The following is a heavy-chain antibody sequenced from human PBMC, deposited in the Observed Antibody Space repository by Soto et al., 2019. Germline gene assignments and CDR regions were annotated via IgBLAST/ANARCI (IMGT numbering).Heavy chain of an antibody. Sequence: TLSLTCTVSGYSMTSSSYYWGWIRQPPGKGLEWIGSIYYSERTSYNSGSTYYSPSLKSRVTIAGDTSKSQFSLKLSSVTAADTAVYYCARHTRNQFDPWGQGTLVTVSS. J-gene: IGHJ5*02. CDR3: ARHTRNQFDP. CDR2: IYYSERTSYNSGST. V-gene: IGHV4-39*01. CDR1: GYSMTSSSYY.